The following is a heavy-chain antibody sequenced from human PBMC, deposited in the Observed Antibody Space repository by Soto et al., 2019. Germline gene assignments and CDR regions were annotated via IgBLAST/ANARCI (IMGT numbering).Heavy chain of an antibody. CDR1: GGSISSGGYY. CDR2: IYYSGST. Sequence: QVQLQESGPGLVKPSQTLSLTCTVSGGSISSGGYYWSWIRQHPGKGLEWIGYIYYSGSTYYNPSLKSRVTISVDTSKNQFSLKLSSVTAADTAVYYCARALFGVVIRHNWFDPWGQGTLVTVSS. V-gene: IGHV4-31*03. J-gene: IGHJ5*02. D-gene: IGHD3-3*01. CDR3: ARALFGVVIRHNWFDP.